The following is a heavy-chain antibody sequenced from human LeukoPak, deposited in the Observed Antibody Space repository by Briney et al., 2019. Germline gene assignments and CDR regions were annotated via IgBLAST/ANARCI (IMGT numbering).Heavy chain of an antibody. CDR1: GFTFTDYW. D-gene: IGHD6-13*01. CDR3: ARDGTAAGLYFDL. CDR2: IRQDGSEK. J-gene: IGHJ4*01. Sequence: GGSLRLSCAVSGFTFTDYWMNWVRQAPGKELEWVASIRQDGSEKTYVDSVKGRFTISRDNTKNPLSLQLNSLRVEDTAVYYCARDGTAAGLYFDLWGQGTLVTVSS. V-gene: IGHV3-7*01.